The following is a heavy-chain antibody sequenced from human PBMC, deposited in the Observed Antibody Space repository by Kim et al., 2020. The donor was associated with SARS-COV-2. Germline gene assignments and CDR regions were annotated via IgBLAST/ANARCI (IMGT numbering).Heavy chain of an antibody. D-gene: IGHD3-10*01. J-gene: IGHJ4*02. Sequence: SETLSLTCSVSGGSISSSRYYWGWIRQPQGKGLEWIGTIYYDGSIYYNPSLKSRVTTSVDTSKYQFSLRLTSVTAADTAVYYCARDAPYGSVRYAPYYFDYLGQGALVTVSS. CDR3: ARDAPYGSVRYAPYYFDY. CDR1: GGSISSSRYY. CDR2: IYYDGSI. V-gene: IGHV4-39*02.